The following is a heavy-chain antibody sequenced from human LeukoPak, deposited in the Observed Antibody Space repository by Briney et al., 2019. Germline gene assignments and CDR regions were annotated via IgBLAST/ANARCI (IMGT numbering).Heavy chain of an antibody. Sequence: GGSLRLSCAASGFNFFTYGMHWVRQAPGKGLEWVAVIWYDGSNKYYADSVKGRFTISRDNSKSTLSLQMNSLRAEDTAVYYCATGSYGDYFFDFWGQGTLVTVSS. J-gene: IGHJ4*02. D-gene: IGHD4-17*01. CDR1: GFNFFTYG. V-gene: IGHV3-33*01. CDR2: IWYDGSNK. CDR3: ATGSYGDYFFDF.